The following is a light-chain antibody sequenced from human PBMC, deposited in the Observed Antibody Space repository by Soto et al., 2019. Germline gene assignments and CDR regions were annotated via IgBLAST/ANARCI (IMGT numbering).Light chain of an antibody. V-gene: IGLV2-14*02. CDR2: EGI. CDR3: CSLTTSHTYV. J-gene: IGLJ7*01. CDR1: SSTVGGFNV. Sequence: QSALTQPASVSGSPGQSITISCTGTSSTVGGFNVVSWYQQHPGKAPKVIIYEGIKRPSGVSNRYSGSKSGNSASLTISGLQADDEADYYCCSLTTSHTYVFGSGTQLPVL.